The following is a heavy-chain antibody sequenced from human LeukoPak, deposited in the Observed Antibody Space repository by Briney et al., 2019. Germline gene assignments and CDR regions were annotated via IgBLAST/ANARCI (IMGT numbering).Heavy chain of an antibody. V-gene: IGHV4-59*01. J-gene: IGHJ4*02. CDR1: GGSISSYY. Sequence: SETLSLTCTVSGGSISSYYWSWIRQPPGKGLEWIGYIYYSGSTNYNPSLKSRVTISVDTSKNQFSLKLSSVTAADTAVYYCARGGGRYSGSYYPPFDYWGQGTLVTVSS. CDR2: IYYSGST. D-gene: IGHD1-26*01. CDR3: ARGGGRYSGSYYPPFDY.